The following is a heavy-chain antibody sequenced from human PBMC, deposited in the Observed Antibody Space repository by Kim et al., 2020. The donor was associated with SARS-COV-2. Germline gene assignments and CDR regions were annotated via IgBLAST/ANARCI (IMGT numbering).Heavy chain of an antibody. CDR3: ARDAGPLWFGEPIDY. D-gene: IGHD3-10*01. V-gene: IGHV3-7*01. J-gene: IGHJ4*02. Sequence: VDSVKGRFTISRDKAKNSLYLQMNSLRAEDTAVYYCARDAGPLWFGEPIDYWGQGTLVTVSS.